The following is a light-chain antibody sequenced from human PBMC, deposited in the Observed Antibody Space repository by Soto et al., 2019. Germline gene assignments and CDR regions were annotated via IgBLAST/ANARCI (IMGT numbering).Light chain of an antibody. Sequence: DIQMTQSPSTLSASVGDRVTITCRASQSISSWLAWYQQKPGKAPKLLIYKAYSLESGVPSRFSGSGSGTEFTLTISSLQPDDFATYYCQQYNSYPWTFGQGTKVESK. V-gene: IGKV1-5*03. CDR2: KAY. CDR3: QQYNSYPWT. J-gene: IGKJ1*01. CDR1: QSISSW.